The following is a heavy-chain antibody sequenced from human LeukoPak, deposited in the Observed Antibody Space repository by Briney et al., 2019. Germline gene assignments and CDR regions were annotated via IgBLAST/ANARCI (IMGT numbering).Heavy chain of an antibody. V-gene: IGHV3-33*01. J-gene: IGHJ4*02. Sequence: GRSLRLSCAASGFTFSSYGMHWVRQAPGKGLEWVAVIWYDESNKYYADSVKGRFTISRDNSKNTLYLQMNSLRAEDTAVYYCARLYVDTAMVRDYYFDYWGQGTLVTVSS. CDR3: ARLYVDTAMVRDYYFDY. CDR2: IWYDESNK. D-gene: IGHD5-18*01. CDR1: GFTFSSYG.